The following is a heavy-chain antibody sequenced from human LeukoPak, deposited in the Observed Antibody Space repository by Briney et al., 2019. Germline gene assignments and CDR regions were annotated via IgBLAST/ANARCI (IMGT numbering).Heavy chain of an antibody. Sequence: SETLSLTCSVSGGSINTHNNYWGWIRQPPGKGLEWIGYIYYSGSTNYNPSLKSRVTISVDTSKNQFSLKLSSVTAADTAIYYCTSTHYYDTSGYYFPAWGQGTLVTVSS. CDR2: IYYSGST. CDR3: TSTHYYDTSGYYFPA. D-gene: IGHD3-22*01. CDR1: GGSINTHNNY. J-gene: IGHJ5*02. V-gene: IGHV4-61*05.